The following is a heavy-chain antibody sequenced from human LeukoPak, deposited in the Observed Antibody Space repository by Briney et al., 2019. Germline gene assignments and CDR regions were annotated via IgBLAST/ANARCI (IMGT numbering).Heavy chain of an antibody. D-gene: IGHD1-14*01. V-gene: IGHV1-18*01. CDR3: AGVDNGGFTWSLYYFDY. CDR1: GYSFISYG. CDR2: ISPYNGNT. J-gene: IGHJ4*02. Sequence: ASVKVSCKASGYSFISYGLYWVRQAPEQGLEWMGWISPYNGNTNYAQNLQGRVTMTTDTSTSTAYMELRSLRSDDTAVYYCAGVDNGGFTWSLYYFDYWGQGTLVTVSS.